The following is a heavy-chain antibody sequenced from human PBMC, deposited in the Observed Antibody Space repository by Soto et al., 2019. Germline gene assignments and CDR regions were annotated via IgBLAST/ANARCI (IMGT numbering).Heavy chain of an antibody. D-gene: IGHD4-17*01. CDR3: ARGDSTVSSVFDY. Sequence: SETLSITCTVSCGPFSSGGCYWSWIRQEPGKGLDWIGYIYQNGDTSYNPSLKSRVTISAETSKTQFSLKLSSVTAADTAVYYCARGDSTVSSVFDYWGQGMLVNVSS. V-gene: IGHV4-31*03. J-gene: IGHJ4*02. CDR1: CGPFSSGGCY. CDR2: IYQNGDT.